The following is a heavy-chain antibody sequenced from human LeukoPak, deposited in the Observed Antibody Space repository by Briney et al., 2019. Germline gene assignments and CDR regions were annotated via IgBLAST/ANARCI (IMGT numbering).Heavy chain of an antibody. J-gene: IGHJ5*02. V-gene: IGHV1-69*05. CDR3: ARGLNQLLFAGVENWFDP. D-gene: IGHD2-2*01. CDR1: GGTFSSYA. Sequence: ASVKVSCKASGGTFSSYAISWVRQAPGQGLEWMGGIIPIFGTANYAQKFQGRVTITTDESTSTAYMELSSLRSEDTAVYYCARGLNQLLFAGVENWFDPWGQGTLVTVSS. CDR2: IIPIFGTA.